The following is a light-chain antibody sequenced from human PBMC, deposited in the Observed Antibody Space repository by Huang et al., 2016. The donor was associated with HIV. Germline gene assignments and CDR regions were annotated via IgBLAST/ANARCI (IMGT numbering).Light chain of an antibody. Sequence: DIVMTQSPLSLAVTAGDRASISCRSSQSLLHSTENNYLDWYLQKPGQSPHLLIYLGSYRASGVPDRFTVSGSGTNFTLGISGVEAEDAGVYYCMQALQTPYTFGQGTKLEI. CDR1: QSLLHSTENNY. CDR2: LGS. V-gene: IGKV2-28*01. CDR3: MQALQTPYT. J-gene: IGKJ2*01.